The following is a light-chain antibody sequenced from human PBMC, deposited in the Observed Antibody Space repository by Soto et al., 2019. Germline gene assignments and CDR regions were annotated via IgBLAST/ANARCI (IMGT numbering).Light chain of an antibody. CDR3: QVWDSSSGDYV. CDR2: YDS. Sequence: SYELTQPPSVSVAPGKTARITCGGNNIGSKSVHWYQQKPGQAPVLVIYYDSDRPSGIPERFSGSNSGNTATLTISRVEAGDEADYYCQVWDSSSGDYVFGTGTKLTV. J-gene: IGLJ1*01. CDR1: NIGSKS. V-gene: IGLV3-21*04.